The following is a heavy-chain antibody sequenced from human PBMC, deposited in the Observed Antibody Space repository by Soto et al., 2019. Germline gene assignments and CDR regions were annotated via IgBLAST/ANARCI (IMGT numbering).Heavy chain of an antibody. J-gene: IGHJ5*02. D-gene: IGHD2-2*01. V-gene: IGHV4-31*03. CDR3: ARGGPVVPAATYNWFDP. CDR2: IYYSGST. CDR1: GGSISSGGYY. Sequence: TLSLTCTVSGGSISSGGYYWSWIRQHPGKGLEWIGYIYYSGSTYYNPSLKSRVTISVDTSKNQFSLKLSSVTAADTAVYYCARGGPVVPAATYNWFDPWGQGTLVTVS.